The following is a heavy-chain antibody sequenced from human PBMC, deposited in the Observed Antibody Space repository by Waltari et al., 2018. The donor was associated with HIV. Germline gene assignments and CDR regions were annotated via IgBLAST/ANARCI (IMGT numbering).Heavy chain of an antibody. Sequence: QVQLVESGGGVVQPGRSLRLSCAASGFTFSSYGMHWVRQAPGKGLEWVAVIWYDGSNKYYADSVKGRFTISRDNSKNTLYLQMNSLRAEDTAVYYCARDPDIVVVQGSYYFDYWGQGTLVTVSS. CDR2: IWYDGSNK. CDR3: ARDPDIVVVQGSYYFDY. J-gene: IGHJ4*02. D-gene: IGHD2-2*01. CDR1: GFTFSSYG. V-gene: IGHV3-33*01.